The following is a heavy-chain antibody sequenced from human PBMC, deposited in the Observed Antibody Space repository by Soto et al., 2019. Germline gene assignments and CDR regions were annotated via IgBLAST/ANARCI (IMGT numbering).Heavy chain of an antibody. CDR1: GGSISSNY. V-gene: IGHV4-59*01. CDR2: VYNSGST. D-gene: IGHD6-13*01. Sequence: TLSLTCTVSGGSISSNYWTLIRQPPGKGLEWIGYVYNSGSTNYNPSLKSRVTISEDTSKSQFSLKVNSMTAADTAVYYCARYRREAVAGYTLDNWGQGILVTVSS. J-gene: IGHJ4*02. CDR3: ARYRREAVAGYTLDN.